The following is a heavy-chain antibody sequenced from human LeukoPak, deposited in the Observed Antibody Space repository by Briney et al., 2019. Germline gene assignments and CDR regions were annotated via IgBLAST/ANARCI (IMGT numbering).Heavy chain of an antibody. V-gene: IGHV4-34*01. Sequence: PSETLSLTCAVYGGSFSGYYWSWIRQPPGKGLEWIGEINHSGSTNYNPSLKSRVTISVDTSKNQFSLKLSSVTAADTAVYYCARGSGYDFRAFDIWGQGTMVTVSS. CDR1: GGSFSGYY. CDR3: ARGSGYDFRAFDI. D-gene: IGHD5-12*01. CDR2: INHSGST. J-gene: IGHJ3*02.